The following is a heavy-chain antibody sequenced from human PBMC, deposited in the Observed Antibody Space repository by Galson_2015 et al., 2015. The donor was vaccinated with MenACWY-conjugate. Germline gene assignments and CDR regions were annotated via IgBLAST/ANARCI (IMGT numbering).Heavy chain of an antibody. CDR3: AQGDVFDI. CDR1: GVSLRTNGGG. V-gene: IGHV2-5*02. Sequence: PSLGKPPQTLTLTCTFSGVSLRTNGGGVGWVRQPPGKAPEGLALIYWDDDKRYSPSRKSRPTITKDTSKNQVVLTMTNMDPVDTATYYCAQGDVFDIWGQGTLVTVSS. CDR2: IYWDDDK. J-gene: IGHJ3*02.